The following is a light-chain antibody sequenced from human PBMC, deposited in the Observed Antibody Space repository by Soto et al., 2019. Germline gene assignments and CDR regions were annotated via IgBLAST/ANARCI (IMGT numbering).Light chain of an antibody. Sequence: DIQMTQSPASLSASVSERVTIPCRASQSVRSYLNWYQQKPGKAPKLLIFAASSLQSGTPSRFSGSGSGTDFTLTISTLQPEDFATYYCQQSYSTPWTFGQGTKVDIK. CDR3: QQSYSTPWT. J-gene: IGKJ1*01. CDR1: QSVRSY. CDR2: AAS. V-gene: IGKV1-39*01.